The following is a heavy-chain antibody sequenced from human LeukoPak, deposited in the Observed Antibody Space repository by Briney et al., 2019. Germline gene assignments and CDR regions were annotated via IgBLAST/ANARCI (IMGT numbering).Heavy chain of an antibody. CDR2: ISSSGSTI. Sequence: GGSLRLSCPASGFTFSSYEMNWVRQAPGKGLEWVSYISSSGSTIYYADSVKGRFTISRDNAKNSLYLQMNSLRAEDTAVYYCARAKQWLDDAFDIWGQGTMVTVSS. CDR3: ARAKQWLDDAFDI. D-gene: IGHD6-19*01. V-gene: IGHV3-48*03. CDR1: GFTFSSYE. J-gene: IGHJ3*02.